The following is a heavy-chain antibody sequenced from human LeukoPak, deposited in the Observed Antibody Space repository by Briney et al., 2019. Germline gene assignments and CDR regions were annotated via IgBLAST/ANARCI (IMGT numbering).Heavy chain of an antibody. Sequence: SQTLSLTCTVSGGSIGSGGYYWSWIRQHPGKGLEWIGYIYYSGSTYYNPSLKSRVTISVDTSKNQFSLKLSSVTAADTAVYYCAREVTTPDYYYMDVWGKGTTVTVSS. CDR3: AREVTTPDYYYMDV. J-gene: IGHJ6*03. CDR1: GGSIGSGGYY. D-gene: IGHD4-17*01. V-gene: IGHV4-31*03. CDR2: IYYSGST.